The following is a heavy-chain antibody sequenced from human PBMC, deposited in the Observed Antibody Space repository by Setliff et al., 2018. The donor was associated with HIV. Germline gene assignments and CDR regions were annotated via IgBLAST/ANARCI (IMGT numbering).Heavy chain of an antibody. D-gene: IGHD1-1*01. CDR2: IYPGDSET. J-gene: IGHJ3*02. Sequence: PGESLKISCKGSGYGFSSHWIAWVRQKPGKGLEWMGIIYPGDSETRYSPSFQGQVTFSADKTVSTAYLQWSSLKPSDTAMYYCAREIRTIEGGALDIWGQGTLVTVSS. CDR1: GYGFSSHW. V-gene: IGHV5-51*01. CDR3: AREIRTIEGGALDI.